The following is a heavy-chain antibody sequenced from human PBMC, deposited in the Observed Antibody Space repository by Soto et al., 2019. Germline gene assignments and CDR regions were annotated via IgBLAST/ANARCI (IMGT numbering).Heavy chain of an antibody. D-gene: IGHD1-26*01. Sequence: QVHLVESGGGVVQPGRSLRLSCAASGFSFSTYGMHWVRQAPGKGLEWVAFISNDGSNKYYADSVKDRFTISRDNSKKTLYLQMNSLRAEDTAVFYCAKGFGNYCAFDYWGQGTLVTVSS. CDR3: AKGFGNYCAFDY. V-gene: IGHV3-30*18. CDR2: ISNDGSNK. J-gene: IGHJ4*02. CDR1: GFSFSTYG.